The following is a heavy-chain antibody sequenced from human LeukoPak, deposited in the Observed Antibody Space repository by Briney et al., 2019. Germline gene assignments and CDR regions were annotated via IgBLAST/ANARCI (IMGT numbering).Heavy chain of an antibody. CDR1: GFTSTAYG. CDR2: ISYDGINK. D-gene: IGHD1-1*01. CDR3: ARKTDHQTGGDY. V-gene: IGHV3-33*08. J-gene: IGHJ4*02. Sequence: GGSLRLSCAVSGFTSTAYGMHWVRQAPGKGLEWVAIISYDGINKYYPDSVKGRFTISRDNSKNTLYLQMNSLRAEDTAVYYCARKTDHQTGGDYWGQGTLVAVSS.